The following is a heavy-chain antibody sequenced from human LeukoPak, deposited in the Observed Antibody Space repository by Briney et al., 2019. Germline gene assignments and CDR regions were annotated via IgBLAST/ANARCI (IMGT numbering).Heavy chain of an antibody. CDR3: AKAGGGLEYYFDY. CDR1: GFTFSSYA. Sequence: GGSLRLSCAASGFTFSSYAMSWVRQAPGRGLGWVSAISGSGGSTYYADSVKGRFTISRDNSKNTLYLQMNSLRAEDTAVYYCAKAGGGLEYYFDYWGQGTLVTVSS. J-gene: IGHJ4*02. CDR2: ISGSGGST. D-gene: IGHD3-3*01. V-gene: IGHV3-23*01.